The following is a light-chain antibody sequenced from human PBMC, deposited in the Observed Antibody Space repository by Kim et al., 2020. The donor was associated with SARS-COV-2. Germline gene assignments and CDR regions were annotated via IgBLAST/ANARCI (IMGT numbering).Light chain of an antibody. CDR1: QSIGSY. J-gene: IGKJ4*01. CDR2: GAS. Sequence: EVVMTQSPATLSVFPGERATLSCRASQSIGSYLAWYQQKPGQAPRLVIYGASSRATGVPARFSGSGSGTDFSLTISSPQSEDFALYYCQQYRTWPTFGGGTKVDIK. CDR3: QQYRTWPT. V-gene: IGKV3-15*01.